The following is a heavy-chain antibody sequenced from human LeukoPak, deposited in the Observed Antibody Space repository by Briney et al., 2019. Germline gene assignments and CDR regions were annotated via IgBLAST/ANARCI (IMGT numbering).Heavy chain of an antibody. J-gene: IGHJ4*02. V-gene: IGHV4-39*07. CDR3: ARGSIWNY. CDR1: GGSISSGGYY. CDR2: INHSGST. D-gene: IGHD3-3*01. Sequence: SETPSLTCTVSGGSISSGGYYWSWIRQPPGKGLEWIGEINHSGSTNYNPSLKSRVTISVDTSKNQLSLKLSSVTAADTAVYYCARGSIWNYWGQGTLVTVSS.